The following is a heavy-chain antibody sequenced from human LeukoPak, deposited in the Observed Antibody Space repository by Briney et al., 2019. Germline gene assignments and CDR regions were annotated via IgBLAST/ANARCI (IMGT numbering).Heavy chain of an antibody. CDR2: ISSSGSTI. Sequence: GGSLGLSCAASGFTFSSYEMNWVRQAPGKGLEWVSYISSSGSTIYYADSVKGRFTISRDNAKNSLYLQMSSLRAEDTAVYYCARDHYDSYYMDVWGKGTTVTVSS. CDR1: GFTFSSYE. CDR3: ARDHYDSYYMDV. V-gene: IGHV3-48*03. D-gene: IGHD3-16*01. J-gene: IGHJ6*03.